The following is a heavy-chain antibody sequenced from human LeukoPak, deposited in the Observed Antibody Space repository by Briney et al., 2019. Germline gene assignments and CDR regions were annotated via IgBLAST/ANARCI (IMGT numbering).Heavy chain of an antibody. CDR2: IYSSGST. CDR1: GGSISSGGYY. V-gene: IGHV4-31*03. CDR3: ASGGRQQLRSYYYYGMDA. D-gene: IGHD6-13*01. J-gene: IGHJ6*02. Sequence: SETLSLTCTVSGGSISSGGYYWSWIRQHPGKGLEWIGYIYSSGSTYYNPSLKSRVTISVDTSKNQFSLKLSSVTAADTAVYYCASGGRQQLRSYYYYGMDAWGQGTTVTVSS.